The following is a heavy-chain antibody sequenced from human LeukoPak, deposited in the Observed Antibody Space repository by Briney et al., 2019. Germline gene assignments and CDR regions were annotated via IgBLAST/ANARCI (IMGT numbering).Heavy chain of an antibody. J-gene: IGHJ4*02. CDR3: ARGRRGSYRGYFDY. CDR1: GGSFSGYY. Sequence: SETLSLTCAVYGGSFSGYYWSWIRQPPGKGLEWIGEINHSGSTNYNPSLKSRVTISVDTSKNRFSLKLSSVTAADTAVYYCARGRRGSYRGYFDYWGQGTLVTVSS. V-gene: IGHV4-34*01. D-gene: IGHD1-26*01. CDR2: INHSGST.